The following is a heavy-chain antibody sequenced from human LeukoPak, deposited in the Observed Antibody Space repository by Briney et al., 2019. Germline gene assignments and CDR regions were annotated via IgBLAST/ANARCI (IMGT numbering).Heavy chain of an antibody. V-gene: IGHV1-2*02. CDR1: GYTLTDYY. Sequence: ASVKVSCKASGYTLTDYYIHWVRQARGQGVEWMGWMNPNSGDTNSTQSFQGRVTITRETSISTAYMELSRLRFDDTAVYYCARVRRYYYGMDVWGQGTTVTVSS. J-gene: IGHJ6*02. CDR2: MNPNSGDT. CDR3: ARVRRYYYGMDV.